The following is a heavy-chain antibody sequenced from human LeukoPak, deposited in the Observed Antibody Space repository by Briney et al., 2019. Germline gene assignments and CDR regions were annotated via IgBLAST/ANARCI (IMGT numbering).Heavy chain of an antibody. D-gene: IGHD3-10*01. CDR2: ISAYKGST. Sequence: ASVKVSCKASGYTFITYGVTWVRQAPGQGLEWMGWISAYKGSTDYAQKLQVRVTMTTDTSTSTVYMELRSLRSDDTAVYYCARDVSEGFGERVIDAVNIWGQGTMVTVSS. CDR1: GYTFITYG. V-gene: IGHV1-18*01. CDR3: ARDVSEGFGERVIDAVNI. J-gene: IGHJ3*02.